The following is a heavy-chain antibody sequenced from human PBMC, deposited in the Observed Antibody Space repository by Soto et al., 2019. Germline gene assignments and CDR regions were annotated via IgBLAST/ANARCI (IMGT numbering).Heavy chain of an antibody. CDR1: GISIDNYY. Sequence: SETLSLTCTVSGISIDNYYCSWIRQSAGKGLEWIGRIYSSGTTNYIPSLKSRVTMSVDMSKSQFSLNVRSVTAADTAVYYCVRDVGGSGWFASWGQGTLVTVSS. V-gene: IGHV4-4*07. J-gene: IGHJ5*01. CDR2: IYSSGTT. CDR3: VRDVGGSGWFAS.